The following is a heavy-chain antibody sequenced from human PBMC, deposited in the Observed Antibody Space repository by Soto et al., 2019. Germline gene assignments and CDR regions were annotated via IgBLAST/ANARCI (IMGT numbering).Heavy chain of an antibody. V-gene: IGHV3-30*18. CDR3: AKDLYYYDSSGYYYSPLDY. Sequence: PGGSLRLSCAASGFTFSSYGMHWVRQAPGKGLEWVAVISYDGSNKYYADSVKGRFTISRDNSKNTLYLQMNSLRAEDTAVYYCAKDLYYYDSSGYYYSPLDYWGQGTLVTVSS. CDR2: ISYDGSNK. CDR1: GFTFSSYG. D-gene: IGHD3-22*01. J-gene: IGHJ4*02.